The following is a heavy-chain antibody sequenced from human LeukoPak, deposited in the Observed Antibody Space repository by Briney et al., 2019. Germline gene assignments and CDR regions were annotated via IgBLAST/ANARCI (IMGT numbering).Heavy chain of an antibody. CDR1: GGTFSSYA. V-gene: IGHV1-69*13. J-gene: IGHJ5*02. CDR2: IIPIFGTA. D-gene: IGHD3-22*01. Sequence: SVKVSCKASGGTFSSYAISWVRQAPGQGLEWMGGIIPIFGTANYAQKLQGRVTITADESTSTAYMELSSLRSEDTAVYYCAGGPYYYDSSGYSYFNWFDPWGQGTLVTVSS. CDR3: AGGPYYYDSSGYSYFNWFDP.